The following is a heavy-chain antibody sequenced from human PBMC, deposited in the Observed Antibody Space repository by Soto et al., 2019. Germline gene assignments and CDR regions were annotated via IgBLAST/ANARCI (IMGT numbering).Heavy chain of an antibody. Sequence: EVQLLESGGGLVQPGGSLRLSCAASGFTFSNYAMHWVLQAPGKGLEWVSGITGSAGNTYYADSVKGRFTISRDNSKNTLYLQTNSLRADDTAIYYCAKVPLSLRFYDYWGQGTLVTVSS. CDR2: ITGSAGNT. V-gene: IGHV3-23*01. D-gene: IGHD4-17*01. CDR1: GFTFSNYA. J-gene: IGHJ4*02. CDR3: AKVPLSLRFYDY.